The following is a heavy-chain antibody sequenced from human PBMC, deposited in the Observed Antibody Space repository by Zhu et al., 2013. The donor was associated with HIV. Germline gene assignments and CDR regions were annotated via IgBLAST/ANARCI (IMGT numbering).Heavy chain of an antibody. CDR1: GYNFTNYF. J-gene: IGHJ4*02. D-gene: IGHD4-17*01. Sequence: QVQLVQSGAEVKKPGASVKVSCRASGYNFTNYFVHWVRQAPGQGLEWMGWINPNSGGTNYAQKFQGRVTMTRDTSISTAYMELSRLRSDDTAVYYCARGTTVTTWGGFDYWGQGTLVTVSS. CDR2: INPNSGGT. CDR3: ARGTTVTTWGGFDY. V-gene: IGHV1-2*02.